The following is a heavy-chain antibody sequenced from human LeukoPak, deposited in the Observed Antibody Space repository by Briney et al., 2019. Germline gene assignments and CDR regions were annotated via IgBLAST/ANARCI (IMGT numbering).Heavy chain of an antibody. D-gene: IGHD6-6*01. CDR2: IYYSGST. CDR3: ARDWAGIAARPGEYYYYYMDV. J-gene: IGHJ6*03. Sequence: SETLSLTCTVSGGSISSSSYYWGWIRQPPGKGLEWIGSIYYSGSTNYNPSLKSRVTISVDTSKNQFSLKLSSVTAADTAVYYCARDWAGIAARPGEYYYYYMDVWGKGTTVTVSS. CDR1: GGSISSSSYY. V-gene: IGHV4-39*07.